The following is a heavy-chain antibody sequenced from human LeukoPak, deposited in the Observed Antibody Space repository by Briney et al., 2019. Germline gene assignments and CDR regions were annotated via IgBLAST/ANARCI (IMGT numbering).Heavy chain of an antibody. CDR3: AKVSLAMNYYDSSGYGDFDY. CDR1: GFTFSSYG. D-gene: IGHD3-22*01. CDR2: ISGSGGST. J-gene: IGHJ4*02. V-gene: IGHV3-23*01. Sequence: GRSLRLSCAASGFTFSSYGMHWVRQAPGKGLEWVSAISGSGGSTYYADSVKGRFTISRDNSKNTLYLQMNSLRAEDTAVYYCAKVSLAMNYYDSSGYGDFDYWGQGTLVTVSS.